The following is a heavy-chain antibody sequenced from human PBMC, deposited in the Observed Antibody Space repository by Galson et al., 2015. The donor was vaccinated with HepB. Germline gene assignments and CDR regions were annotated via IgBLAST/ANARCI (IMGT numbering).Heavy chain of an antibody. Sequence: SLRLSCAASGFTFSNAWMNWVRQAPGKGLEWVGRIKSKTDGGTTDYAAPVKGRFTISRDDSKNTLYLQMNSLKTEDTAVYYCTRPTGGYYGSGSYYNGDAFDIWGQGTMVTVSS. CDR2: IKSKTDGGTT. J-gene: IGHJ3*02. CDR1: GFTFSNAW. D-gene: IGHD3-10*01. V-gene: IGHV3-15*07. CDR3: TRPTGGYYGSGSYYNGDAFDI.